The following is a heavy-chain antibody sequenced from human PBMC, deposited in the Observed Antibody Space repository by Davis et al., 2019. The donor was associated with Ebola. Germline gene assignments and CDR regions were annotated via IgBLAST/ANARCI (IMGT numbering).Heavy chain of an antibody. CDR3: AREVIEDY. CDR1: GGSFSGYY. V-gene: IGHV4-34*01. Sequence: SETLSLTCAVYGGSFSGYYWSWIRQPPGKGLEWIGEINHSGSTNYNPSLKSRVTISVDTSKNQFSLKLSSVTAADTAVYYCAREVIEDYWGQGTLVTVSS. J-gene: IGHJ4*02. D-gene: IGHD2-21*01. CDR2: INHSGST.